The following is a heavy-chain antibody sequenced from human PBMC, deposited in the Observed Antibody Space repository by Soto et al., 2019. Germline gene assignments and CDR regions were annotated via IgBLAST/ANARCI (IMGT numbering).Heavy chain of an antibody. Sequence: SSETLSLTCTVSGCSISSGGYYWSWIRQHPGKGLEWIGYIYYSGSTYYNPSLKSRVTISVDTSKNQFSLKLSSVTAADTAVYYCARVGEAARPRGTYYYYYYMDVWGKGTTVTVSS. J-gene: IGHJ6*03. CDR1: GCSISSGGYY. V-gene: IGHV4-31*03. CDR3: ARVGEAARPRGTYYYYYYMDV. CDR2: IYYSGST. D-gene: IGHD6-6*01.